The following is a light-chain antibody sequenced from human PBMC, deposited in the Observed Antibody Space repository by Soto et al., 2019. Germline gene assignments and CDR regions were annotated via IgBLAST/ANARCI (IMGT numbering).Light chain of an antibody. CDR1: QTVRSNY. Sequence: EIELTQSPGTLSLSPGERATLSCRASQTVRSNYLAWYQQKPGQAPRLLIYGASKRATGIPDRFSGSGSGTDFTLTISRLEPEDFAVYSCQQYGDSPMYTFGQGTKWEVK. CDR2: GAS. CDR3: QQYGDSPMYT. V-gene: IGKV3-20*01. J-gene: IGKJ2*01.